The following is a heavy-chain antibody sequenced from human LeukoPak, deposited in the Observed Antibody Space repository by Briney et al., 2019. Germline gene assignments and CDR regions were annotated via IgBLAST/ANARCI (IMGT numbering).Heavy chain of an antibody. CDR3: ARQTHVGAFDI. Sequence: SETLSLTCTVSGGSISGYYWSWIRQPPGKGLEWIGYIYYTGSTNYNPSLKSRVTISVDTSKNQFSLKLSSVTAADTAVYYCARQTHVGAFDIWGQGTMVTVSS. J-gene: IGHJ3*02. V-gene: IGHV4-59*08. CDR1: GGSISGYY. CDR2: IYYTGST.